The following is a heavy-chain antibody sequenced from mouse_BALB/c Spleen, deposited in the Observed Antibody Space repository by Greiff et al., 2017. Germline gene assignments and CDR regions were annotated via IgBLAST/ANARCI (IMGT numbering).Heavy chain of an antibody. CDR2: ISYSGST. J-gene: IGHJ3*01. CDR1: GYSITSDYA. V-gene: IGHV3-2*02. Sequence: EVKVEESGPGLVKPSQSLSLTCTVTGYSITSDYAWNWIRQFPGNKLEWMGYISYSGSTSYNPSLKSRISITRDTSKNQFFLQLNSVTTEDTATYYCARNWDEGFAYWGQGTLVTVSA. CDR3: ARNWDEGFAY. D-gene: IGHD4-1*01.